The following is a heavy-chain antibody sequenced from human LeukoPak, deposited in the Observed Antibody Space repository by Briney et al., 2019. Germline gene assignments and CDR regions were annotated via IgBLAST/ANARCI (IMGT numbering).Heavy chain of an antibody. Sequence: PGGSLRLSCSASGFTFSSYAMHWVRQAPGKGLEYVSPISTNGGSTYYADSAKGRFTISRDNSKNTLYLQMSSLRVEDTAVYYCVKDLGGIAIFGVGHYWGQGTLVTVSS. D-gene: IGHD3-3*01. CDR2: ISTNGGST. V-gene: IGHV3-64D*09. J-gene: IGHJ4*02. CDR1: GFTFSSYA. CDR3: VKDLGGIAIFGVGHY.